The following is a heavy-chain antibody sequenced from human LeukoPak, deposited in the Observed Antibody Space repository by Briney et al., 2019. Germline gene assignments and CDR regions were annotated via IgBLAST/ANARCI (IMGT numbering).Heavy chain of an antibody. J-gene: IGHJ4*02. CDR2: ISGSGGNT. CDR3: AKANCGSECYYYLDS. V-gene: IGHV3-23*01. D-gene: IGHD2-21*01. CDR1: GFTSSSYA. Sequence: GGSLRLSCAASGFTSSSYAMSWVRQAPGKGLEWVSGISGSGGNTYYADSVKGRFTISRDNPKSTLYLQVNSLRAEDTAVYYCAKANCGSECYYYLDSWGQGTLVTVSS.